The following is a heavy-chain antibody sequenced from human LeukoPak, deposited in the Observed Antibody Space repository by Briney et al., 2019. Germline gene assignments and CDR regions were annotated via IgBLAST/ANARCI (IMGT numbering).Heavy chain of an antibody. D-gene: IGHD6-19*01. CDR1: GFTFSDYY. J-gene: IGHJ4*02. Sequence: GGSLRLSCAASGFTFSDYYMSWIRQAPGKGLEWVSSISSSSSYMYYADSVKGRFTISRDNAKNSLYLQMNSLRAEDTAVYYCARHRSTQQWLVRGAFDYWGQGTLVTVSS. CDR2: ISSSSSYM. V-gene: IGHV3-11*06. CDR3: ARHRSTQQWLVRGAFDY.